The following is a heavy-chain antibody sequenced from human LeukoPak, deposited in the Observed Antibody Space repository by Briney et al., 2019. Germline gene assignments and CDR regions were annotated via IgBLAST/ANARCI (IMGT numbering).Heavy chain of an antibody. CDR1: GYTFNASY. J-gene: IGHJ5*02. CDR2: INPNNGAT. D-gene: IGHD1-26*01. V-gene: IGHV1-2*02. Sequence: GASVKVSCKASGYTFNASYIHWVRQAPGQGPEWMGWINPNNGATDYGKHFQGRVTMTRDTSITTAYMELSRLTSDDTAVYYCARDPGSSHRWNWFDPWGQGTLVTVSS. CDR3: ARDPGSSHRWNWFDP.